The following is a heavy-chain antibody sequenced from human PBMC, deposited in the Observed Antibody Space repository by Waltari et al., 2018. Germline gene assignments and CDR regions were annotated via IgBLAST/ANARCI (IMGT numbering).Heavy chain of an antibody. CDR1: GCSISSSSYY. J-gene: IGHJ3*02. Sequence: QLQLQESGPGLVKPSETLSLPCTVSGCSISSSSYYWGWIRHPPGKGLAWLGTFYYSGGTYYNPSLKDRVTISVDTSKNQFSLKLSSVTAADTAVYYCAEHDYGGGGGAFDIWGQGAMVTVSS. CDR2: FYYSGGT. V-gene: IGHV4-39*01. CDR3: AEHDYGGGGGAFDI. D-gene: IGHD4-17*01.